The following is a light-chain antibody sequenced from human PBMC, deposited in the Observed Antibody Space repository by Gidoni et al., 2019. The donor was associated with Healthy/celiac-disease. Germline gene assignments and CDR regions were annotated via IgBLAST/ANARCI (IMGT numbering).Light chain of an antibody. CDR2: AAS. CDR1: QSISSY. J-gene: IGKJ4*01. V-gene: IGKV1-39*01. CDR3: QQSYSTPLT. Sequence: DIQTRQSPSSLSASVGDRVTITCRASQSISSYLNWYQQKPGKAPKLLIYAASSLQSGVPSRFSGSGSGTDFTLTISSLQPEDFATYYCQQSYSTPLTFGGGTKVEIK.